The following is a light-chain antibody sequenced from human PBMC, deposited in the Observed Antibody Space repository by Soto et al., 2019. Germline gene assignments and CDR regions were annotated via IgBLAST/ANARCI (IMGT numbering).Light chain of an antibody. Sequence: QSALTQPASVSGSPGKSITISCTRTSSDVGGYAYVSGYQQYPGKAPKLVISEVSNRPSGVSHRFSGSRSGNTASLTISGLQAEDEADYYCSSYTSNTTPLFGGGTKVTVL. CDR2: EVS. J-gene: IGLJ3*02. CDR1: SSDVGGYAY. V-gene: IGLV2-14*01. CDR3: SSYTSNTTPL.